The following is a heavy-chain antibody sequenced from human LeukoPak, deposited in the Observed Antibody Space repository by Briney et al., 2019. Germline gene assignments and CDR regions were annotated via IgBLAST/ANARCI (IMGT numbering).Heavy chain of an antibody. CDR2: IYTSGST. D-gene: IGHD6-13*01. CDR3: ARVSSWYNWFDP. CDR1: GGSISSYY. Sequence: LETLSLTCTVSGGSISSYYWSWIRQPAGKGLEWIGRIYTSGSTNYNPSLKSRVTMSVDTSKNQFSLKLSSVTAADTAVYYCARVSSWYNWFDPWGQGTLVTVSS. V-gene: IGHV4-4*07. J-gene: IGHJ5*02.